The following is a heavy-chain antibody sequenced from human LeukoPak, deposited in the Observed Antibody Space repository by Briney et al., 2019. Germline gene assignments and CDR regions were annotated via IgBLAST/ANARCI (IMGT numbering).Heavy chain of an antibody. J-gene: IGHJ6*02. CDR3: AKGIAARSYYYYYGMDV. Sequence: GRSLRLSCAASGFTFDDYAMHWVRQAPGKGLEWVSGISWSSGSIGYADSVKGRFTISRDNAKNSLYLQMDSLRAEDTALYYCAKGIAARSYYYYYGMDVWGQGTTVTVSS. V-gene: IGHV3-9*01. CDR1: GFTFDDYA. D-gene: IGHD6-6*01. CDR2: ISWSSGSI.